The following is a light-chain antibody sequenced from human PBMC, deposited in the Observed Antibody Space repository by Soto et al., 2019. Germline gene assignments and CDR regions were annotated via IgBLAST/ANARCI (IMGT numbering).Light chain of an antibody. CDR3: LQDYNYPWT. CDR1: QSISSY. CDR2: AAS. Sequence: IQMTQSPSSLSASVGDRVTITCRASQSISSYLNWYQQKPGKAPKVLIYAASSLQSGVPSRFSGSGSGTDFTLTISSLQPEDFATYYCLQDYNYPWTFGQGTKVDI. J-gene: IGKJ1*01. V-gene: IGKV1-6*01.